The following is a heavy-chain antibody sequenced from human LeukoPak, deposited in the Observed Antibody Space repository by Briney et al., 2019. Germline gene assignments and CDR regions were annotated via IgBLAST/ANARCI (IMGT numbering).Heavy chain of an antibody. J-gene: IGHJ4*02. CDR3: ARASPPYYGSGSYSCFDY. D-gene: IGHD3-10*01. V-gene: IGHV1-69*13. CDR2: ITPIFGTA. CDR1: GGTFSSYA. Sequence: SVKVSCKASGGTFSSYAISWVRQAPGQGLEWMGGITPIFGTANYAQKFQGRVTITADESTSTAYMELSSLRSEDTAVYYCARASPPYYGSGSYSCFDYWGQGTLVTVSS.